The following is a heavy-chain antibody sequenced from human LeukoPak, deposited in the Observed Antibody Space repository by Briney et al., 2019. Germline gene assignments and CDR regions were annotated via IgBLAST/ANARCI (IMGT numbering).Heavy chain of an antibody. CDR3: ARGLRFLEWYYYGMDV. CDR2: IKQDGSEK. J-gene: IGHJ6*02. Sequence: PGGSLRLSCAASGFTFSSYWTSWVRQAPGKGLEWVANIKQDGSEKYYVDSVKGRFTISRDNAKNSLYLQMNSLRAEDTAVYYCARGLRFLEWYYYGMDVWGQGTTVTVSS. CDR1: GFTFSSYW. V-gene: IGHV3-7*03. D-gene: IGHD3-3*01.